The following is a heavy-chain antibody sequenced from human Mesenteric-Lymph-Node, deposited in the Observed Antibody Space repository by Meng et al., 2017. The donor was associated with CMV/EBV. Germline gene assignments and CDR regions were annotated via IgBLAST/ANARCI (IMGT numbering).Heavy chain of an antibody. CDR2: ITASGSGI. D-gene: IGHD3-10*01. Sequence: GGSLRLSCAASGFTFSSYEMNWVRQAPGKGLEWVSYITASGSGIYYADSVRGRFSVSRDNAKNSLYLHMNSLRAEDTAVYYCARDALWFGEYVGMDVWGQGTTVTVSS. V-gene: IGHV3-48*03. CDR3: ARDALWFGEYVGMDV. J-gene: IGHJ6*02. CDR1: GFTFSSYE.